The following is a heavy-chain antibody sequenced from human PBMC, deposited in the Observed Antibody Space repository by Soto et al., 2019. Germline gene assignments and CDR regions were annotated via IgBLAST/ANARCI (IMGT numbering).Heavy chain of an antibody. CDR2: IIPIFGIA. CDR1: GGTFSSYA. CDR3: ARSSAGDYHREYYYYYMDV. J-gene: IGHJ6*03. Sequence: ASVKVSCKASGGTFSSYAISWVRQAPGQGLEWMGGIIPIFGIANYAQKFQGRVTITADKSTSTAYMELSSLRSEDTAVYYCARSSAGDYHREYYYYYMDVWGKGTTVTVSS. D-gene: IGHD2-15*01. V-gene: IGHV1-69*10.